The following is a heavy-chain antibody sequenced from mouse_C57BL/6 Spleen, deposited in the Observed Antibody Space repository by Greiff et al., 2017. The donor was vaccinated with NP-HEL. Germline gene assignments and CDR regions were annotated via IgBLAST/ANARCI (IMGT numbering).Heavy chain of an antibody. Sequence: QVQLQQPGAELVRPGSSVKLSCKASGYTFTSYWMDWVKQRPGQGLEWIGNIYPSDSETHYNQKFKDKATLTVDKSSSTAYMQLSSLTSEDSAVYYCASGGKNYPWFAYWGQGTLVTVSA. V-gene: IGHV1-61*01. CDR2: IYPSDSET. CDR1: GYTFTSYW. J-gene: IGHJ3*01. D-gene: IGHD1-1*01. CDR3: ASGGKNYPWFAY.